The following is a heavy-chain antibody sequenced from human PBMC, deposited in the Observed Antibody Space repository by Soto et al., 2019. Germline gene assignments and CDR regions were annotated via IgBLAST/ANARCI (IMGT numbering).Heavy chain of an antibody. V-gene: IGHV3-15*07. CDR1: GFSVNDAW. D-gene: IGHD4-17*01. CDR3: TTFYGSNY. CDR2: IQSQADGGTT. Sequence: EVQLVESGGGLVKPGESLRLACAASGFSVNDAWMNWVRQAPGEGLEWVGRIQSQADGGTTDYAASMKGRFIISRDDSQNSLLLQINSLETEDTGIYFCTTFYGSNYWGQGTLVTVSS. J-gene: IGHJ4*02.